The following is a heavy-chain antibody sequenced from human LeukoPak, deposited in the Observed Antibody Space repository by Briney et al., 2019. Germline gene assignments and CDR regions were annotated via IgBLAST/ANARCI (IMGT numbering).Heavy chain of an antibody. V-gene: IGHV4-59*08. CDR3: ASGVRDYYDSPGYFDY. Sequence: SETLSLTCTVSGGSISSYYWSWIRQPPGKGLEWIAYISDIGSINYNPSLKSRVTISLDTSKNQFSLKLSSVTAADTAVYYCASGVRDYYDSPGYFDYWGQGTLVTVSS. D-gene: IGHD3-22*01. CDR1: GGSISSYY. J-gene: IGHJ4*02. CDR2: ISDIGSI.